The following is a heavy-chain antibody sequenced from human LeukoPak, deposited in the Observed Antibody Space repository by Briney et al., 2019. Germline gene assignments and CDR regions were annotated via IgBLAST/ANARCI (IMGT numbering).Heavy chain of an antibody. Sequence: PGGSLRLSCAASGFTFSSCWMTWVRQAPGKGLEWVANIKEDGSEKYYVDSVKGRFTISRDNAMNSLYLQMNSLRAEDTAVYYCARDRREWLPADYWGQGTLVTVSS. CDR3: ARDRREWLPADY. V-gene: IGHV3-7*01. D-gene: IGHD6-19*01. CDR1: GFTFSSCW. J-gene: IGHJ4*02. CDR2: IKEDGSEK.